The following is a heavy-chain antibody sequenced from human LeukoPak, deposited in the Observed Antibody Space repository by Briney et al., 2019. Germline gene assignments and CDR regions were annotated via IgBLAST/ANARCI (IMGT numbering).Heavy chain of an antibody. D-gene: IGHD2-15*01. J-gene: IGHJ6*02. CDR2: INPNSGGT. V-gene: IGHV1-2*02. Sequence: ASVKVSYKASGYTFTGYYMHWVRQAPGQGLEWMGWINPNSGGTNYAQKFQGRVTMTRGTSIGTAYMELSRLRSDDTAEYYCARVFSPGGYCSGGSCSGYYYYGMDVWGQGTTVTVSS. CDR3: ARVFSPGGYCSGGSCSGYYYYGMDV. CDR1: GYTFTGYY.